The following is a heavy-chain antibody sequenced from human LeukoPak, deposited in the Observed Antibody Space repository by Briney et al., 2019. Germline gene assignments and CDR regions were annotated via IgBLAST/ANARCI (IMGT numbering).Heavy chain of an antibody. D-gene: IGHD3-10*01. V-gene: IGHV4-59*08. Sequence: SETLSLTCTVSGGSITSYYWSWIRQPPGKGLEWIGYVSYSGSTNYIPSLKSRVTIPLDTSKNQFSLKLGSVTAADTAVYYCARLELRHLAMDVWGQGTTVTVSS. CDR2: VSYSGST. CDR3: ARLELRHLAMDV. CDR1: GGSITSYY. J-gene: IGHJ6*02.